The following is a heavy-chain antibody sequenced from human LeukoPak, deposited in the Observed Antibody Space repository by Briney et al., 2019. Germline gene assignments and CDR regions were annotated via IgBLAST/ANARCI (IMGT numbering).Heavy chain of an antibody. D-gene: IGHD3-9*01. V-gene: IGHV3-43*02. Sequence: TGGSLRLSCAASGFTFDDYAMHWVRQAPGKGLEWVSLISGDGGSTYYADSVKGRFTIPRDNSKNSLYLQMNSLRTEDTALYYCAKDNYDILTGPFDYWGQGTLVTVSS. J-gene: IGHJ4*02. CDR1: GFTFDDYA. CDR3: AKDNYDILTGPFDY. CDR2: ISGDGGST.